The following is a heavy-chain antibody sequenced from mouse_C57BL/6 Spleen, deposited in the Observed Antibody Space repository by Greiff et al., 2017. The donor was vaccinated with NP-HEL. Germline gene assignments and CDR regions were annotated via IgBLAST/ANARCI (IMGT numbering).Heavy chain of an antibody. Sequence: QVQLQQPGAELVKPGASVKMSCKASGYTFTSYWITWVKQRPGQGLEWIGDIYPGSGSTNYNEKFKSKATPTVDTSSSTAYMQLSSLTSEDSAVYYCARQYYYGSSYVWFAYWGQGTLVTVSA. V-gene: IGHV1-55*01. CDR1: GYTFTSYW. J-gene: IGHJ3*01. CDR3: ARQYYYGSSYVWFAY. CDR2: IYPGSGST. D-gene: IGHD1-1*01.